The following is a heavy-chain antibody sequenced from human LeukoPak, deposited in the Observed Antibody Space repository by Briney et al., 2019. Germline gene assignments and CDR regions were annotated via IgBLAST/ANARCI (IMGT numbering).Heavy chain of an antibody. CDR2: IGGGDT. J-gene: IGHJ4*02. CDR3: AKDGRSFNSMWDYLDS. V-gene: IGHV3-23*01. Sequence: GSLRLSCAASGFDFSTYAMSWVRQAPGKGLEWVSGIGGGDTHYADSVKGRFTISRDNSKSTVELHMSSLRVEDTAVYYCAKDGRSFNSMWDYLDSWGRGTLVTVSS. CDR1: GFDFSTYA. D-gene: IGHD1-26*01.